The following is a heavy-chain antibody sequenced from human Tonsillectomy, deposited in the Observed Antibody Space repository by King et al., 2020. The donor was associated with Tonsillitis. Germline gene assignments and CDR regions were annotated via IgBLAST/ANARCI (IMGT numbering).Heavy chain of an antibody. CDR1: GFSLSTSGVG. V-gene: IGHV2-5*01. CDR3: AHRRAPIQPWPGPFNY. D-gene: IGHD5-18*01. CDR2: IYWNDDN. J-gene: IGHJ4*02. Sequence: TLKESGPTLVKPTQTLTLTCTFSGFSLSTSGVGVGWIRQPPGKALEWLALIYWNDDNRYSPSLKSRLTITKDASKNQVVLTMTNMAPVDTATYYCAHRRAPIQPWPGPFNYWGQGTLVTVSS.